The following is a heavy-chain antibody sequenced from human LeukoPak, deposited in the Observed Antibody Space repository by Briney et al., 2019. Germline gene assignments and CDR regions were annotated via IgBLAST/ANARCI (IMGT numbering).Heavy chain of an antibody. D-gene: IGHD3-22*01. CDR1: GYSISSGYY. J-gene: IGHJ3*02. CDR2: IYHSGST. V-gene: IGHV4-38-2*02. CDR3: ARGPYSYDSSGAFDI. Sequence: SETPSLTCTVSGYSISSGYYWGWIRQPPGKGLEWIGSIYHSGSTYYNPSLKSRVTISVDTSKNQFSLKLSSVTAADTAVYFCARGPYSYDSSGAFDIWGQGTMVTVSS.